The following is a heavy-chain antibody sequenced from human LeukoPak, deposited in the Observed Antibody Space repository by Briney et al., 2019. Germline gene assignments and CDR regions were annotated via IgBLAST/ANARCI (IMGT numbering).Heavy chain of an antibody. V-gene: IGHV3-23*01. CDR3: AREEWELLRYYYYYMDV. D-gene: IGHD1-26*01. Sequence: GGSLRLSCAASGFTFSSYAMSWVRQAPGKGLEWVSAISGSGGSTYYADSVKGRFTISRHNSKNTLYLQMNSLRAEDTAVYYCAREEWELLRYYYYYMDVWGKGTTVTVSS. CDR2: ISGSGGST. CDR1: GFTFSSYA. J-gene: IGHJ6*03.